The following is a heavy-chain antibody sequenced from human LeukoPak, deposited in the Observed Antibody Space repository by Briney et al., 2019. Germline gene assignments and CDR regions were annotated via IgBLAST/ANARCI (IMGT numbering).Heavy chain of an antibody. CDR1: GGSISSYY. Sequence: KTSETLSLTCTVSGGSISSYYWSWIRQPPGKGLEWIGYIYYSGSTNYNPSLKSRVTTSVDTSKNQFSLKLSSVTAADTAVYYCARVIRQWLVRELWFDPWGQGTLVTVSS. CDR2: IYYSGST. V-gene: IGHV4-59*01. CDR3: ARVIRQWLVRELWFDP. J-gene: IGHJ5*02. D-gene: IGHD6-19*01.